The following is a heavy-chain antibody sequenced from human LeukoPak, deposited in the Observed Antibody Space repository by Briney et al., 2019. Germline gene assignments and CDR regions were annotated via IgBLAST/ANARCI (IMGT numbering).Heavy chain of an antibody. CDR2: ISSSGSTI. CDR3: ARANPSGSYWAQRGFDY. Sequence: PGGSLRLSFAASGFTFSSYEMNWVRQAPGKGLEWVSYISSSGSTIYYADSVKGRFTISRDNAKNSLYLQMNSLRAEDTAVYYCARANPSGSYWAQRGFDYWGQGTLVTVSS. CDR1: GFTFSSYE. D-gene: IGHD1-26*01. V-gene: IGHV3-48*03. J-gene: IGHJ4*02.